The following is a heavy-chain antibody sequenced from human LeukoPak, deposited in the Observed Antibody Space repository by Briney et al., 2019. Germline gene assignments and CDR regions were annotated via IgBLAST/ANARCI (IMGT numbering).Heavy chain of an antibody. Sequence: ASVKVSCKASGYTFTSYDINWVRQATGQGLEWMGWMNPNSGNTGYAQKFQGRVTITRNTSISTAYMELSSLRSEDTAVYYCASMNTIFGVVITVGSLDYWGQGTLVTVSS. J-gene: IGHJ4*02. D-gene: IGHD3-3*01. CDR1: GYTFTSYD. V-gene: IGHV1-8*03. CDR2: MNPNSGNT. CDR3: ASMNTIFGVVITVGSLDY.